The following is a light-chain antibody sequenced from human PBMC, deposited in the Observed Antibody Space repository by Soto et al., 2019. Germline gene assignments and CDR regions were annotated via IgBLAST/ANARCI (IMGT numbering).Light chain of an antibody. CDR2: KAS. CDR1: QSISSW. V-gene: IGKV1-5*03. CDR3: QQYNDNWT. Sequence: XIQMTQSPSTLSASVGDRVTITCRASQSISSWLAWYQQKPGTAPNLLIYKASTLQSGVPSRFSGSGSGTKFTLTISSLQPDDSATYYCQQYNDNWTFGQGTKVDIK. J-gene: IGKJ1*01.